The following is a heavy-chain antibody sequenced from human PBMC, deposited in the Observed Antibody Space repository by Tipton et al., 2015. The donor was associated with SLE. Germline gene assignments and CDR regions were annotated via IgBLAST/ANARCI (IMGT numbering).Heavy chain of an antibody. Sequence: GSLRLSCAASGCTFSTYGMHWVRQAPGKGLEWVSSISSSSSYIYYADSVKGRFTISRDNAKNSLYLQMNSLRAEDTAVYYCAREAPTTVVTPFSAFDIWGQGTMVTVSS. CDR3: AREAPTTVVTPFSAFDI. CDR1: GCTFSTYG. J-gene: IGHJ3*02. V-gene: IGHV3-21*01. CDR2: ISSSSSYI. D-gene: IGHD4-23*01.